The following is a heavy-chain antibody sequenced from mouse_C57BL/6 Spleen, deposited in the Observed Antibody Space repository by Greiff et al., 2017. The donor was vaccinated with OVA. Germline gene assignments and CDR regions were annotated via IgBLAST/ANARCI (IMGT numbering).Heavy chain of an antibody. Sequence: VQLVESGAELVKPGASVKISCKASGYAFSSYWMNWVKQRPGKGLEWIGQIYPGDGDTNYNGKFKGKATLTADKSSSTAYMQLSSLTSEDSAVYFCARWGYGSSPWYFDVWGTGTTVTVSS. CDR3: ARWGYGSSPWYFDV. V-gene: IGHV1-80*01. D-gene: IGHD1-1*01. CDR2: IYPGDGDT. CDR1: GYAFSSYW. J-gene: IGHJ1*03.